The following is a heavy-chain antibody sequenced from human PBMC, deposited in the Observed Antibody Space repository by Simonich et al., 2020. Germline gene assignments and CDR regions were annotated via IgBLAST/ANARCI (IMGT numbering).Heavy chain of an antibody. CDR1: GYSVTGYW. V-gene: IGHV5-51*01. D-gene: IGHD1-1*01. CDR2: IYPGDSDT. CDR3: ARRDWNYWYFDL. J-gene: IGHJ2*01. Sequence: EVQLVQSGAEVKKPGESMKISCTGSGYSVTGYWIGLVRQRPGKGLEWTEIIYPGDSDTRYSPSFQGQVTISADKSSSTAYLQWSSLKASDTARYYCARRDWNYWYFDLWGRGTLVTVSS.